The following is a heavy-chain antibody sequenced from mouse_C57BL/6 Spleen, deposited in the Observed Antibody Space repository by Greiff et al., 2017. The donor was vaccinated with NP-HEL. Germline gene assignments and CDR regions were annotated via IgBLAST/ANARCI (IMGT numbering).Heavy chain of an antibody. V-gene: IGHV1-82*01. CDR2: IYPGDGDT. CDR3: ARMSNYVGVDY. D-gene: IGHD2-5*01. J-gene: IGHJ2*01. Sequence: VQLQQSGPELVKPGASVKISCKASGYAFSSSWMNWVKQRPGKGLEWIGRIYPGDGDTNYNGKFKGKATLTADKSSSTAYMQLSSLTSEDSAVYFCARMSNYVGVDYWGQGTTLTVSS. CDR1: GYAFSSSW.